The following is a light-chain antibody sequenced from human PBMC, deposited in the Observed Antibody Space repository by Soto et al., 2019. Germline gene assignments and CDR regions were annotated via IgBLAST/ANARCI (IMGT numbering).Light chain of an antibody. CDR2: EVT. V-gene: IGLV2-14*01. CDR1: FSDVGGYDY. J-gene: IGLJ1*01. CDR3: SSHTRGSTRV. Sequence: QSALTQPASVSGSPGQSIAISCTGTFSDVGGYDYVSWYQQHPDKAPKLMIYEVTKRPSGVSNRFSGSKSGNSASLTIFGLQPEDEAGYYCSSHTRGSTRVFGSGTKVTVL.